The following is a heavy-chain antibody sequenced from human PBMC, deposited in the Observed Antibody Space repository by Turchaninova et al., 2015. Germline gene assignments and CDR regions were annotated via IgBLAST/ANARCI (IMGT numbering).Heavy chain of an antibody. CDR2: MSGDGDNT. CDR1: GLSFYNYC. J-gene: IGHJ3*01. CDR3: AKGDDYGAYVLQLAFDL. V-gene: IGHV3-23*01. Sequence: EVQLLDSGGGLVWPGCAFVPCGWAFGLSFYNYCMSWVRQAPGKGLEGVAAMSGDGDNTYYSDSMMCRFSISRDNYMETLYLQMNSLRAEDTALYYCAKGDDYGAYVLQLAFDLWGLGTMVTVSS. D-gene: IGHD4-17*01.